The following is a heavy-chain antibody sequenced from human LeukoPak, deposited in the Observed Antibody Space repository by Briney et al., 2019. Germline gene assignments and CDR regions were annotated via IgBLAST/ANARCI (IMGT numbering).Heavy chain of an antibody. D-gene: IGHD6-13*01. Sequence: GASVKVSCKASGYTFTGYYMHWVRQAPGQGLEGMGWINPNSGGTNYAQKFQGRVTMTRDTSISTAYMELSRLRSDDTAVYYCARDRPAAAGTTRGGFDPWGQGTLVTVSS. CDR3: ARDRPAAAGTTRGGFDP. CDR1: GYTFTGYY. CDR2: INPNSGGT. J-gene: IGHJ5*02. V-gene: IGHV1-2*02.